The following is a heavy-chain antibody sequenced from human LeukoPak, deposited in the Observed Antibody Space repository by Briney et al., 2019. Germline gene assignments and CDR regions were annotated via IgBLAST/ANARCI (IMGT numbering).Heavy chain of an antibody. J-gene: IGHJ4*02. D-gene: IGHD2-2*01. CDR1: GYTFTGYY. V-gene: IGHV1-2*02. Sequence: ASVKVSCKASGYTFTGYYMHWVRQAPGQGLEWMGWINPNSGGTNYAQKLQGRVTMTTDTSTSTAYMELRSLRSDDTAVYYCARNPRGYCSSTSCLDYWGQGTLVTVSS. CDR3: ARNPRGYCSSTSCLDY. CDR2: INPNSGGT.